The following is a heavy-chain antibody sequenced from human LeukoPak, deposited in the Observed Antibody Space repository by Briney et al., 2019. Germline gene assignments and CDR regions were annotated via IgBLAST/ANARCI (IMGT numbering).Heavy chain of an antibody. CDR2: IYHSGST. J-gene: IGHJ5*02. D-gene: IGHD3-22*01. Sequence: SETLSLTCTVSGDSISSCYWSWIRQPAEKGLEWIGSIYHSGSTYYNPSLKSRVTISVDTSKNQFSLKLSSVTAADTAVYYCARVEYYYDSSGSNWFDPWGQGTLVTVSS. CDR1: GDSISSCY. V-gene: IGHV4-38-2*02. CDR3: ARVEYYYDSSGSNWFDP.